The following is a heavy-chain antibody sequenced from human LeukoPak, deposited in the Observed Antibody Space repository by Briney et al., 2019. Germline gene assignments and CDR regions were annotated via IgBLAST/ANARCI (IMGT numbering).Heavy chain of an antibody. CDR1: GGSISSYY. CDR2: IYYSGST. D-gene: IGHD2-2*01. J-gene: IGHJ5*02. Sequence: SETLSLTCTVSGGSISSYYWSWIRQPPGKGLEWIGYIYYSGSTNYNPSLKSRVTISVDTSKNQFSLKLSSVTAADTAVYYCARTVVVPAVPLGWFDPWGQGTLVTVSS. V-gene: IGHV4-59*01. CDR3: ARTVVVPAVPLGWFDP.